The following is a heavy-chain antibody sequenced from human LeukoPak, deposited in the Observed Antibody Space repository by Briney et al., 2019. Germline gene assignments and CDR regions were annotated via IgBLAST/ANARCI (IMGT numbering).Heavy chain of an antibody. Sequence: GGSLRLSCAAPGFTFSSYDMHWVRQATGKGLEWVSAIGTAGDTYYADSVEGRSTISRENAKNSLFLQVNGLRVGDTAVYYCTRAVGATNLGFDYWGQGTLVTVSS. V-gene: IGHV3-13*01. CDR1: GFTFSSYD. CDR3: TRAVGATNLGFDY. CDR2: IGTAGDT. D-gene: IGHD1-26*01. J-gene: IGHJ4*02.